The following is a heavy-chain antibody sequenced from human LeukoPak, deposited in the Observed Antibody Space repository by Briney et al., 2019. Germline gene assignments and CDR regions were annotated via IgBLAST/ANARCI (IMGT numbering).Heavy chain of an antibody. Sequence: GGSLRLSCAASGFTFSNYAMNWVRQAPGKGLEWVSLISSSGDNAYYADSVRGRFTISRDKSKNTVSLQMNSRRGEDTAVYYCAKDVRVGGGGMDVWGQGTPVTVSS. CDR3: AKDVRVGGGGMDV. CDR1: GFTFSNYA. J-gene: IGHJ6*02. V-gene: IGHV3-23*01. D-gene: IGHD1-26*01. CDR2: ISSSGDNA.